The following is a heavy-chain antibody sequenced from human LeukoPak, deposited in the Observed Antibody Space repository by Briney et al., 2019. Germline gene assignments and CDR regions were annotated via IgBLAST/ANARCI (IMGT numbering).Heavy chain of an antibody. CDR2: IYHSGST. D-gene: IGHD6-13*01. V-gene: IGHV4-30-2*01. CDR3: AREVVAAVGKGDDAFDI. CDR1: GGSISSGGYS. J-gene: IGHJ3*02. Sequence: ASETLSLTCAVSGGSISSGGYSWSWIRQPPGKGLEWIGYIYHSGSTYYNPSLKSRVTISVDRSKNQFSLKLSSVTAADTAVYYCAREVVAAVGKGDDAFDIWGQGTMVTVSS.